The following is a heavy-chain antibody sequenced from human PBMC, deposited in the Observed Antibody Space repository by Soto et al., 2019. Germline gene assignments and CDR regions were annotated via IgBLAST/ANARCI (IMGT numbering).Heavy chain of an antibody. Sequence: EVQLVESGGGLVQPGGSLRLSCAASGFTFSSYWMSWVRQAPGKGLEWLANIKVDGSEKYYVDSVMCRFTISRDNAKNSLYRQMISLRVEDTAVYYCARDRVATIGGFDYWGLGALVIVSS. D-gene: IGHD5-12*01. CDR1: GFTFSSYW. J-gene: IGHJ4*02. V-gene: IGHV3-7*01. CDR2: IKVDGSEK. CDR3: ARDRVATIGGFDY.